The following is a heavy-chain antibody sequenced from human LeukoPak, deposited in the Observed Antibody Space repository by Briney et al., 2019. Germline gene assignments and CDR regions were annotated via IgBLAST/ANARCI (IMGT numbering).Heavy chain of an antibody. Sequence: SETLSLTCAVYGGSFSGYYWSWIRQPPGKGLEWIGEINHSGSTNYNPSLKSRVTISVDTSKNQFSLKLSSVTAADTAVYYCARTRGAIAVAGPYDDYWGQGTLVTVSS. CDR1: GGSFSGYY. D-gene: IGHD6-19*01. V-gene: IGHV4-34*01. CDR3: ARTRGAIAVAGPYDDY. J-gene: IGHJ4*02. CDR2: INHSGST.